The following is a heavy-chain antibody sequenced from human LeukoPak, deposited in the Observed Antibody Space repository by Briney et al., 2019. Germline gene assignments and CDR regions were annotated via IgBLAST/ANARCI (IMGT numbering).Heavy chain of an antibody. V-gene: IGHV3-30*03. CDR3: VRGSKIRGVIPEGEFDY. CDR1: GFTFSHFA. Sequence: GGSLRLSCEASGFTFSHFAMHWVRQAPNKGLEWVAVISYDGKRNYYADSVKGRFTLSRDDSKNTVYLQMNRLRAEDTAVYFCVRGSKIRGVIPEGEFDYWGQGTLVTVSS. CDR2: ISYDGKRN. J-gene: IGHJ4*02. D-gene: IGHD3-10*01.